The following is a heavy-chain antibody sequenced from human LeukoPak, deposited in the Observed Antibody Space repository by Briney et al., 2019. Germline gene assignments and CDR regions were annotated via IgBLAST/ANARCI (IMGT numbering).Heavy chain of an antibody. CDR2: IKQDGSEK. V-gene: IGHV3-7*05. J-gene: IGHJ3*02. D-gene: IGHD3-22*01. Sequence: GGSLRLSCAASGFTFSRYWMSWVHQAPGKGLEWVANIKQDGSEKNYVDSVKGRFTISRDNAKNSLYLQMNSLRAEDTAVYYCARDYYDSSTYKGDAFDIWGQGTMVTVSS. CDR1: GFTFSRYW. CDR3: ARDYYDSSTYKGDAFDI.